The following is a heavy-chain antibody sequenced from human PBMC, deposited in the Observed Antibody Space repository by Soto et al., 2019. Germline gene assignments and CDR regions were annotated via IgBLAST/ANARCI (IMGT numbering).Heavy chain of an antibody. Sequence: QVQLVDSGGGEVQPGRSLTISCAASGFTFSTYDMHWVRQTPGKGLEWVAVISYDGTNKFYSDSVKGRFTISRDNFKNTLTLQMNSLRADDTAVYSCAKDLQSYGDYDYYCYGMDVWGLGTRVTVSS. J-gene: IGHJ6*02. V-gene: IGHV3-30*18. CDR3: AKDLQSYGDYDYYCYGMDV. CDR2: ISYDGTNK. D-gene: IGHD4-17*01. CDR1: GFTFSTYD.